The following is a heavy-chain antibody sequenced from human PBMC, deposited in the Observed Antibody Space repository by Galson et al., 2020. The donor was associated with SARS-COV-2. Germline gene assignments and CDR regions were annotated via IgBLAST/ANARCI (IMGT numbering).Heavy chain of an antibody. J-gene: IGHJ4*02. CDR3: ASGIGGAVVNDY. D-gene: IGHD3-16*02. Sequence: GGSLRLSCAASGFTFSSIEMNWVRQTPGKGLEWVSYISSSGSTIYYADSVKGRFTISRDNAKNSLYLQMNSLRAEDTAVYYCASGIGGAVVNDYWGQGTLVIVSS. CDR1: GFTFSSIE. CDR2: ISSSGSTI. V-gene: IGHV3-48*03.